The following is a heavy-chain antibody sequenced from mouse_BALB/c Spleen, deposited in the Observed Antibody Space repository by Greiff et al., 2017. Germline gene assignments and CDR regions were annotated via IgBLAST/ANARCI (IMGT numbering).Heavy chain of an antibody. CDR3: ASRGNWDVLYAMDY. V-gene: IGHV1-66*01. Sequence: VQLQQSGPELVKPGASVKISCKASGYSFTSYYIHWVKQRPGQGLEWIGWIFPGSGNTKYNEKFKGKATLTADTSSSTAYMQLSSLTSEDSAVYFCASRGNWDVLYAMDYWGQGTSVTVSS. CDR1: GYSFTSYY. CDR2: IFPGSGNT. D-gene: IGHD4-1*01. J-gene: IGHJ4*01.